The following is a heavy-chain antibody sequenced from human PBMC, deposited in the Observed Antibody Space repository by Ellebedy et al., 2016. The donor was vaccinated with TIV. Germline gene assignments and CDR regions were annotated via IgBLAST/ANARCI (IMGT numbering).Heavy chain of an antibody. J-gene: IGHJ3*02. D-gene: IGHD1-26*01. V-gene: IGHV5-51*01. CDR3: ARHKSGSFRSAFDI. CDR2: INPGDSDI. CDR1: GYRFTDYW. Sequence: KVSCKGSGYRFTDYWIAWVRQMPGEGLEWMGIINPGDSDIRYSPSFQGQVTISADKSISTAYLQWSSLKASDTAIYYCARHKSGSFRSAFDIWGQGTMVTVSS.